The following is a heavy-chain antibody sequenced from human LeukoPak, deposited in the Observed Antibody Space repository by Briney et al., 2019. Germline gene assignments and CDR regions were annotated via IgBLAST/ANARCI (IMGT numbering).Heavy chain of an antibody. V-gene: IGHV3-30*18. CDR1: GFTFSSYG. CDR2: ISYDGSNK. D-gene: IGHD1-1*01. J-gene: IGHJ4*02. Sequence: GGSLRLSCAASGFTFSSYGMPWVRQAPGKGLEWVAVISYDGSNKYYADSVKGRFTISRDNSKNTLYLQMNSLRAEDTAVYYCAKGTWNDESHNYFDYWGQGTLVTVSS. CDR3: AKGTWNDESHNYFDY.